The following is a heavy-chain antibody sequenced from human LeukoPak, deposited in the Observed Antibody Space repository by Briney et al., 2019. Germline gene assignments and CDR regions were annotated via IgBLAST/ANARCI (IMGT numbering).Heavy chain of an antibody. CDR2: INPSGGST. Sequence: ASVKVSCKASGYTFTSYYMHWVRQAPGQGLEWMGIINPSGGSTSYAQKFQGRVTMTRDTSTSTVYMELSSLRSEDTAVYYCARDMAASTYYYYMDVWGKGTTVTVSS. D-gene: IGHD5-24*01. CDR3: ARDMAASTYYYYMDV. V-gene: IGHV1-46*01. CDR1: GYTFTSYY. J-gene: IGHJ6*03.